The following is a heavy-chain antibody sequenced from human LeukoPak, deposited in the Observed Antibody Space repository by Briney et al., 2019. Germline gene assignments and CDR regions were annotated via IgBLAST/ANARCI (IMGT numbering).Heavy chain of an antibody. CDR2: IYYSGST. CDR1: GGSISSSSYY. Sequence: SETLSLTCTVSGGSISSSSYYWGWIRQPPGKGLEWIGSIYYSGSTYYNPSLKSRVTISVDKSKNQFSLKLSSVTAADTAVYYCATDLRRGFDYWGQGALVTVSS. D-gene: IGHD3-16*01. CDR3: ATDLRRGFDY. V-gene: IGHV4-39*07. J-gene: IGHJ4*02.